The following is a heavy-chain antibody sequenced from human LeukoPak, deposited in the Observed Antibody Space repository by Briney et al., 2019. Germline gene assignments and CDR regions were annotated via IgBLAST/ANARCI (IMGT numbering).Heavy chain of an antibody. CDR2: INHSGST. Sequence: PSETLSLTCAVYGGSFSGYYWSWIRQPPGKGLEWIGEINHSGSTNYNPSLKSRVTISVDTSKNQFSLKLSSVTAADTAVYYCARGVRYFDWLLGWFDPWGQGTLVTVSS. V-gene: IGHV4-34*01. CDR1: GGSFSGYY. J-gene: IGHJ5*02. CDR3: ARGVRYFDWLLGWFDP. D-gene: IGHD3-9*01.